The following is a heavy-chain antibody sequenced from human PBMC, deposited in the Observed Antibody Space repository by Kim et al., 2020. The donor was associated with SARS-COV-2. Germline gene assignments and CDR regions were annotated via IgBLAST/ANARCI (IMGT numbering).Heavy chain of an antibody. CDR3: MKGGWGWIWDH. Sequence: GGSLRLSCTTSGFTFTGYAISWVRQAPGKGLEWVSSIDGSDGTTYYVDSVKGRFTISRDNSKNTLYLQMNSLRADDTAVYYCMKGGWGWIWDHWGQGTRVTVSS. D-gene: IGHD2-2*03. V-gene: IGHV3-23*01. J-gene: IGHJ4*02. CDR1: GFTFTGYA. CDR2: IDGSDGTT.